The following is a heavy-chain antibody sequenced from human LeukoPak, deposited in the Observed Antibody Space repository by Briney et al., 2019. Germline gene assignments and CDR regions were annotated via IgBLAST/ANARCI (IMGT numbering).Heavy chain of an antibody. J-gene: IGHJ6*02. CDR1: GGSISSYY. CDR2: IYYSGST. Sequence: SETLSLTCTVSGGSISSYYWSWIRQPPGKGLEWIGYIYYSGSTNYNPSLKSRVTISVETSKNQFSLKLSSVTAADTAVYYCARDRAMVRGVSYYYGMDVWGQGTTVTVSS. D-gene: IGHD3-10*01. CDR3: ARDRAMVRGVSYYYGMDV. V-gene: IGHV4-59*01.